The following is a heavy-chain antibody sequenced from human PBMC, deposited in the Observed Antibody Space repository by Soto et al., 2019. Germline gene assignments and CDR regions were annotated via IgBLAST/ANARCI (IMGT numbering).Heavy chain of an antibody. J-gene: IGHJ4*02. CDR2: INHSGST. D-gene: IGHD6-19*01. CDR3: ARLAGWYGTYYFDY. Sequence: PSETLSLTCAVYGGSFSGYYWSWIRQPPGKGLEWIGEINHSGSTYYNPSLKSRVTISVDTSKNQFSLKLSSVTAADTAVYYCARLAGWYGTYYFDYWGQGTLVTVSS. CDR1: GGSFSGYY. V-gene: IGHV4-34*01.